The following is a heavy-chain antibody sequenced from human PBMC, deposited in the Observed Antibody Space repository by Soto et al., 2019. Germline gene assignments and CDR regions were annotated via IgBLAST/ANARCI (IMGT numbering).Heavy chain of an antibody. V-gene: IGHV1-8*01. D-gene: IGHD5-12*01. Sequence: QVQLVQSGAEVKKPGASEKVSCKASGYTLTSYDINWVRQATGQGLEWMGWMNPNSGNTGYAQKFQDRVTMTRNTSISTAYMELSSLRSEDTAVYYCARVIGGHGVLDPWGQGTLVTVSS. CDR1: GYTLTSYD. CDR2: MNPNSGNT. J-gene: IGHJ5*02. CDR3: ARVIGGHGVLDP.